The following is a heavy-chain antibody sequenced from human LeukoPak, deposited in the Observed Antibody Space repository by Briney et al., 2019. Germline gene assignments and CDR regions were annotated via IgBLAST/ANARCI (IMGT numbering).Heavy chain of an antibody. D-gene: IGHD5-24*01. CDR2: IRYDGSNK. CDR1: GFTFSSYG. CDR3: AKDSRDGYNPLSLFLDY. J-gene: IGHJ4*02. Sequence: GGSLRLSCAASGFTFSSYGMHWVRQAPGKGLEWVAFIRYDGSNKYYADSVKGRFTISRDNSKNTLYLQMNSLRAEDTAVYYCAKDSRDGYNPLSLFLDYWGQGTLVTVSS. V-gene: IGHV3-30*02.